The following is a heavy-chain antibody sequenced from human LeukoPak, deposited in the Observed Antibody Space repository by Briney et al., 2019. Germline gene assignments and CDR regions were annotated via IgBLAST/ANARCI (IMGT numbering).Heavy chain of an antibody. Sequence: GSLRLSCAASGFTFSSYGMHWVRQAPGKGLEWVAVISYDGSNKYYADSVKGRFTISRDNSKNTLYLQMNSLRAEDTAVYYCAHSSSLIWGQGTLVTVSS. CDR1: GFTFSSYG. D-gene: IGHD6-13*01. V-gene: IGHV3-30*03. CDR3: AHSSSLI. J-gene: IGHJ4*02. CDR2: ISYDGSNK.